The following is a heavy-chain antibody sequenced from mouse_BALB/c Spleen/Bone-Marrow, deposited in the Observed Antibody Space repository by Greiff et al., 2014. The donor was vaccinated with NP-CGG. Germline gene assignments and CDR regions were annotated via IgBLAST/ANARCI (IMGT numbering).Heavy chain of an antibody. CDR3: ARRVGRGGFAY. CDR1: GFAFTSYD. J-gene: IGHJ3*01. V-gene: IGHV5-12-1*01. Sequence: EVQVVESGGGLVMPGGSLKLACAASGFAFTSYDMSWVRQTPEKRLEWVAYISSGVGSTYYPDTVKGRFTISRDNAKNTLYLQMSSLKSEDTAMFYCARRVGRGGFAYWGQGTLVTVSA. CDR2: ISSGVGST.